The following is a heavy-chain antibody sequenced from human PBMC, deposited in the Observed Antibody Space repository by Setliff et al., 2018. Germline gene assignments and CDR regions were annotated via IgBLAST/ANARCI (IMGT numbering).Heavy chain of an antibody. CDR3: ARDRLGNSGWFDFDF. Sequence: GGSLRLSCAASGFTFNSYPLHWVRQTPGKGLEWVATIKFDDRPTYYADSVKGRFTISRDNSRDTLYLQMNSLGPENTAVYYCARDRLGNSGWFDFDFWGQGTLVTVSS. D-gene: IGHD6-19*01. J-gene: IGHJ4*02. CDR2: IKFDDRPT. CDR1: GFTFNSYP. V-gene: IGHV3-30*01.